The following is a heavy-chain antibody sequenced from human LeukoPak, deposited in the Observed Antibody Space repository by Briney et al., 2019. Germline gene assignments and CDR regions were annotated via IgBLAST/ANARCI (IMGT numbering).Heavy chain of an antibody. Sequence: GESLKISCKGSGYSFTTYWIGWVRQMPGKGLEWMGIIYPDDSDSRYSPSFQGQVTISADKSISTAYLQWSSLKASDTAMYYCATEAAGRQSLNAFDIWGQGTMVTVSS. CDR1: GYSFTTYW. CDR3: ATEAAGRQSLNAFDI. D-gene: IGHD6-13*01. CDR2: IYPDDSDS. V-gene: IGHV5-51*01. J-gene: IGHJ3*02.